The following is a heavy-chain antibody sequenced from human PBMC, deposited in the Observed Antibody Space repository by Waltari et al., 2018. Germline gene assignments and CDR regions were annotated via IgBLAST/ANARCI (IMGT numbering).Heavy chain of an antibody. J-gene: IGHJ4*02. CDR3: ARGSTGYVRVWDC. CDR2: IKYDGSAT. CDR1: GFSLSASG. Sequence: VQLMASGGGLVQPGGSLRLSCPAAGFSLSASGMTWVRQAPGKGLEWVANIKYDGSATYHVDAVNGRFTISRDNAKNSLYLQMNDVSAEDTAIYYCARGSTGYVRVWDCWGQGTVVTVSS. D-gene: IGHD2-2*01. V-gene: IGHV3-7*03.